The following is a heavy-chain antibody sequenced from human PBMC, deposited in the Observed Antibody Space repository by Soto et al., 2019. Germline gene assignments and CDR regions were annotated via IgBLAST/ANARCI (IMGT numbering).Heavy chain of an antibody. CDR2: INPNSGGT. CDR3: ARDLYCTGGRCYSRWFDP. D-gene: IGHD2-15*01. V-gene: IGHV1-2*02. Sequence: QVQLVQSGAEVKKHGASVKVSCKTSGYTFSAYYIHWVRQAPGQGLEWMGWINPNSGGTNYAQKFQGRVTMTGVTSVSTAYMELIGLTSDDTAVYYCARDLYCTGGRCYSRWFDPWGQGTLVTVSS. CDR1: GYTFSAYY. J-gene: IGHJ5*02.